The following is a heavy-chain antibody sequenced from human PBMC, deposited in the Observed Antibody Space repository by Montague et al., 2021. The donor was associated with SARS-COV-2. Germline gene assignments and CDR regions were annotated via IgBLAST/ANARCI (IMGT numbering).Heavy chain of an antibody. D-gene: IGHD6-13*01. V-gene: IGHV3-33*01. J-gene: IGHJ4*02. Sequence: SLRLSCAASGFTFSSYCMHWVRQAPGKGLGWVSVIWYYGSNKYYADSVKGRFTISSDNSKNTLYLHMNSLRAEDTAVYYCARVLGSWYPFDYWGQGTLVTVSS. CDR1: GFTFSSYC. CDR2: IWYYGSNK. CDR3: ARVLGSWYPFDY.